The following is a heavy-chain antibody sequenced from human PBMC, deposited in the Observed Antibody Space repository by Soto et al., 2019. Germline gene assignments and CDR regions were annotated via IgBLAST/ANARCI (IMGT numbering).Heavy chain of an antibody. CDR2: ISTSNGNT. V-gene: IGHV1-18*01. D-gene: IGHD3-22*01. CDR1: GYTFSNHG. CDR3: ARDRDYYDCGGY. J-gene: IGHJ4*02. Sequence: QVQLVQSGADVKKPGASVVVSCKTSGYTFSNHGVSWVRQAPGQGLEWMGWISTSNGNTNYAQKLQGRVTMTTDKSTSTAYMELMSLRSDDTAVYFCARDRDYYDCGGYWGQGTLVTVSS.